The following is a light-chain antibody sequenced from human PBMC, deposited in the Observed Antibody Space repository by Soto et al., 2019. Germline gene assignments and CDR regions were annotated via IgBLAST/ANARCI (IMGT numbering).Light chain of an antibody. CDR3: QQYNDLPS. V-gene: IGKV1-5*03. Sequence: IQMTQSPNTLSASVGDRVTITCRASENANGHLAWYQQKPGKAPKLLIYEASILESGVPSRCRGSGYGTEFTLTITGLLPEDFVTYYCQQYNDLPSFGQGNKV. CDR2: EAS. CDR1: ENANGH. J-gene: IGKJ1*01.